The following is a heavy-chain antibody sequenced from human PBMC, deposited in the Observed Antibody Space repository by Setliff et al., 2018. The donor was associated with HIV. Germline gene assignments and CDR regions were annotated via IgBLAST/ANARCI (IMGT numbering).Heavy chain of an antibody. CDR2: ILDSGST. J-gene: IGHJ3*01. Sequence: SETLSLTCTVSGASISSGGYYWNWIRQLPGKGLEWIGYILDSGSTYYNPSLRGRLSMSIDTSANQFSVELTSVTAADTALYFCARVPNWGSAPFAYDVWVLGTRVTVSS. CDR3: ARVPNWGSAPFAYDV. V-gene: IGHV4-31*03. D-gene: IGHD7-27*01. CDR1: GASISSGGYY.